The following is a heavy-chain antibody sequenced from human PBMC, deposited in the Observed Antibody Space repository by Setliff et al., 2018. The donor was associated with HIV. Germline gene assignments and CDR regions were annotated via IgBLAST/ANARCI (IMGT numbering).Heavy chain of an antibody. D-gene: IGHD3-22*01. Sequence: PSETLSLTCSVSGVSISSYYWSWIRQPPGKGLECIGHISYSGTTNYNPSLESRVSISVDTSKNQFSLKLKSVTAADTAVYYCARDSDGSSYYHFAHWSQGTLVTVS. CDR2: ISYSGTT. CDR1: GVSISSYY. CDR3: ARDSDGSSYYHFAH. V-gene: IGHV4-59*01. J-gene: IGHJ4*02.